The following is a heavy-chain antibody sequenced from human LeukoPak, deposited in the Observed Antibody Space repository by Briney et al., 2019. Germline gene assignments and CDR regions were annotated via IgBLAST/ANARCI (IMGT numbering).Heavy chain of an antibody. V-gene: IGHV3-7*01. J-gene: IGHJ5*02. CDR2: IKQDGSEK. CDR3: ARVSPEDYNWFDP. Sequence: PGGSLRLSCAASGFTFSSYWMSWVRQAPGKGLESVANIKQDGSEKYYVDSVKGRFTISRDNAKNPLYLQMNSLRAEDTAVYYCARVSPEDYNWFDPWGQGTLVTVSS. CDR1: GFTFSSYW.